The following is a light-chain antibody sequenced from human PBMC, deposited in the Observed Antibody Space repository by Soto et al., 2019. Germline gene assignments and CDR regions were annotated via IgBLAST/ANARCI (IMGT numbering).Light chain of an antibody. V-gene: IGLV2-23*01. CDR3: CSYAGPSTI. J-gene: IGLJ2*01. CDR2: EGT. CDR1: SSDVGSYNF. Sequence: QSVLTQPASVSGSPGQSITISCTGTSSDVGSYNFVSWFQQHPGKVPKLIIYEGTERPSGVSNRFSASKSGNTASLTISGLHHEDEADYYCCSYAGPSTIFGGGTKLTVL.